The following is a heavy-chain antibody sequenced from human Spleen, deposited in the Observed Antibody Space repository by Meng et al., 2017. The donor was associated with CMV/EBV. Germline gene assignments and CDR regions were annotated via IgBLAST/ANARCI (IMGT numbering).Heavy chain of an antibody. V-gene: IGHV3-30-3*01. CDR3: ARDSDY. CDR1: GFTFSSYA. Sequence: GESLKISCAASGFTFSSYAMHWVRQAPGKGLEWVAVISYDRSTIHYADSVKGRFTISRDNYKNTVYLQMDSLKVEDTSVYYCARDSDYWGQGTLVTVSS. CDR2: ISYDRSTI. J-gene: IGHJ4*02.